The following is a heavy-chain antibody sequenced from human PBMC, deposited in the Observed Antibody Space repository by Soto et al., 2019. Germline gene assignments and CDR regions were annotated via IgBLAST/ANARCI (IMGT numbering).Heavy chain of an antibody. Sequence: PSETLSLTCTVSGGSISSDYWSWIRQPPGKGLEWIGYIYYSGSTNYNPSLKSRVTISVDTSKNQFSLKLSSVTAADTAVYYCARVAFSWAADIRAFDIWGQGTMVTVSS. CDR2: IYYSGST. D-gene: IGHD6-13*01. CDR3: ARVAFSWAADIRAFDI. CDR1: GGSISSDY. V-gene: IGHV4-59*01. J-gene: IGHJ3*02.